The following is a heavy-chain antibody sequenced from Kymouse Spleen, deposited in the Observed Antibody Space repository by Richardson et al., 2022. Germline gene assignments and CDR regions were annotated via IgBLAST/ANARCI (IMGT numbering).Heavy chain of an antibody. Sequence: EVQLVESGGGVVRPGGSLRLSCAASGFTFDDYGMSWVRQAPGKGLEWVSGINWNGGSTGYADSVKGRFTISRDNAKNSLYLQMNSLRAEDTALYYCARDNYGDYNYYYYGMDVWGQGTTVTVSS. CDR3: ARDNYGDYNYYYYGMDV. J-gene: IGHJ6*02. D-gene: IGHD4-17*01. V-gene: IGHV3-20*d01. CDR1: GFTFDDYG. CDR2: INWNGGST.